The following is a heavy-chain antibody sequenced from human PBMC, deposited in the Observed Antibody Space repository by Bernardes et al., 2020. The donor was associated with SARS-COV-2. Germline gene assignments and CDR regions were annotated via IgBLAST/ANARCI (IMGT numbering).Heavy chain of an antibody. CDR2: IYSGGST. V-gene: IGHV3-66*01. CDR1: GFTVSSNY. J-gene: IGHJ6*02. CDR3: ARDQWYSSSWYVGSTDYYYGMDV. Sequence: GGSLRLSCAASGFTVSSNYMSWVRQAPGKGLEWVSVIYSGGSTYYADSVKGRFPISRDNSKNTLYLQMNSLRAEDTAVYYCARDQWYSSSWYVGSTDYYYGMDVWGQGTTVTVSS. D-gene: IGHD6-13*01.